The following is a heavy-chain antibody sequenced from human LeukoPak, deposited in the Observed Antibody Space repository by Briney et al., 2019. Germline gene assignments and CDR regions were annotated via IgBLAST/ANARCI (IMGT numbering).Heavy chain of an antibody. CDR2: IYYSGST. D-gene: IGHD3-3*01. V-gene: IGHV4-31*03. CDR3: ARDFSNDAFDI. J-gene: IGHJ3*02. Sequence: SETLSLTCTVSGGSIRSDGYYWSWIRQLPGNGREWIGYIYYSGSTYYNPSLQSRLIISIDTSNNQFSLKLSSVTAADTAVYYCARDFSNDAFDIWGQGTVVTVSS. CDR1: GGSIRSDGYY.